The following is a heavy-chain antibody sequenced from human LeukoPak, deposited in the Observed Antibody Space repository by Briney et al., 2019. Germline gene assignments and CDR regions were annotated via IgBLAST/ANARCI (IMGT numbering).Heavy chain of an antibody. J-gene: IGHJ4*02. CDR3: AKDIYGDYGGLDY. CDR2: ISGSGSDL. V-gene: IGHV3-11*04. D-gene: IGHD4-17*01. Sequence: GGSLRLPCAASGFTFTDYYMNWIRQAPGKGLEWVAYISGSGSDLDYAGSVKGRFTISRDNAKNSLYVQMNSLRVEDTAVYYCAKDIYGDYGGLDYWGQGTLVTVSS. CDR1: GFTFTDYY.